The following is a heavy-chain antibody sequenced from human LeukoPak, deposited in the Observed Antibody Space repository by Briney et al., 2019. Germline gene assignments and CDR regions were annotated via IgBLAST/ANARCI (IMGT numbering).Heavy chain of an antibody. D-gene: IGHD2-2*01. CDR1: GFTFSSYG. J-gene: IGHJ3*02. V-gene: IGHV3-30*02. Sequence: GGSLRLSCAAYGFTFSSYGMHWVRQAPGKGLEWVAFIRYDGSNKYYADSVKGRFTISRDNSKNTLYLQMNSLRAEDTAVYYCAKDVSHYCSSTSCYPWAFDIWGQGTMVTVSS. CDR2: IRYDGSNK. CDR3: AKDVSHYCSSTSCYPWAFDI.